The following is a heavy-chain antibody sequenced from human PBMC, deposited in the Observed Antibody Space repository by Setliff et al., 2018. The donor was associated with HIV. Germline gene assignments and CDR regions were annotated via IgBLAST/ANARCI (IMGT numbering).Heavy chain of an antibody. Sequence: GESLKISCKGSGYTFTSYWIGWVRQMPGKGLEWVGIIYPGDSDTRYSPSFQGQVTISADKSINTAYLQWSSLQASDTAMYYCARRASKASLDNWGQGTLVTVSS. CDR2: IYPGDSDT. J-gene: IGHJ4*02. CDR3: ARRASKASLDN. V-gene: IGHV5-51*01. CDR1: GYTFTSYW.